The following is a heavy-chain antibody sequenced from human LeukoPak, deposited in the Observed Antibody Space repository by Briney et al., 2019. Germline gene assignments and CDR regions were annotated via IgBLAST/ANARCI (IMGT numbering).Heavy chain of an antibody. J-gene: IGHJ4*02. CDR1: GFTFDDYA. CDR3: TKDKGYGYMFDY. D-gene: IGHD5-18*01. V-gene: IGHV3-43D*03. Sequence: GGSLRLSCAASGFTFDDYAMHWVRQAPGKGQEWVSLITWDGGSTYYADSVKGRFTISRDNGKNSLYLQMNSLRAEDTAFYYCTKDKGYGYMFDYWGQGTLVTVSS. CDR2: ITWDGGST.